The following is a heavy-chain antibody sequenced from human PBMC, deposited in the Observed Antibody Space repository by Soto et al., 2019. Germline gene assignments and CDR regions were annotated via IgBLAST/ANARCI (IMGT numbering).Heavy chain of an antibody. J-gene: IGHJ6*03. CDR1: GVTVSSNY. D-gene: IGHD4-17*01. CDR2: IYSGGST. Sequence: PGGSLRLSCAASGVTVSSNYMSWVRQAPGKGLEWVSVIYSGGSTYYADSVKGRFTISRDNSKNTLYLQMNSLRAEDTAVYYCARDEASTVTTPGRYYYMDVWGKGTTVTVSS. V-gene: IGHV3-66*01. CDR3: ARDEASTVTTPGRYYYMDV.